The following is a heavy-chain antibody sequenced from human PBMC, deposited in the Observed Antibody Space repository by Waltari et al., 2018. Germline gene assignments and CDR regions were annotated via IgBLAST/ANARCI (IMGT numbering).Heavy chain of an antibody. CDR2: IYHSGST. CDR1: GYSISSGYY. J-gene: IGHJ4*02. CDR3: ASYDFWSGYPRELWRY. V-gene: IGHV4-38-2*01. D-gene: IGHD3-3*01. Sequence: QVQLQESGPGLVKPSETLFLTCAVSGYSISSGYYWGWIRQPPGKGLEWIGSIYHSGSTYYNPSLKSRVTISVDTSKNQFSLKLSSVTAADTAVYYSASYDFWSGYPRELWRYWGQGTLVTVSS.